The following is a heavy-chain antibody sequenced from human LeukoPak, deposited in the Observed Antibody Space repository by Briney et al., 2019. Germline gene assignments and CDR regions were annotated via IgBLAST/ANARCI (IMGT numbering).Heavy chain of an antibody. CDR2: IYYSGST. CDR1: GDSISSGSYY. J-gene: IGHJ4*02. D-gene: IGHD6-19*01. CDR3: ARETSGWLYLDQ. V-gene: IGHV4-31*03. Sequence: SETLSLTCTVSGDSISSGSYYWSWIRQHPGEGLEWIGYIYYSGSTYYNPSLRNRLTLSVDTSKNQFSLKLTSVTAADTAIYYCARETSGWLYLDQWGQGTLVTVSS.